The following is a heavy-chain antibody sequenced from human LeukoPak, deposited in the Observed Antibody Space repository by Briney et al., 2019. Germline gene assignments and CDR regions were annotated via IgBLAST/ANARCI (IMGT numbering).Heavy chain of an antibody. CDR1: GFTFSNFW. CDR2: INQNGGEK. V-gene: IGHV3-7*04. CDR3: TRAPDY. Sequence: GGSPRLSCATSGFTFSNFWMDWVRQAPGKGLEWVANINQNGGEKYYADSVKGRFTISRDNAKNSLYLQMNSLRVEDTAVYYCTRAPDYWGQGTLVSVSS. J-gene: IGHJ4*02.